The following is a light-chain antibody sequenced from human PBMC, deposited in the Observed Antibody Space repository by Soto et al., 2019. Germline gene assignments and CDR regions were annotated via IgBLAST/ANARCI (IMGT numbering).Light chain of an antibody. V-gene: IGKV3-11*01. CDR3: QQRSNWPPYT. CDR2: DAS. CDR1: QSVSSS. J-gene: IGKJ2*01. Sequence: EIVLTQSPATLSLSPGESATLSCRASQSVSSSLAWYQQKPGQAPRLLISDASNRATGIPARFSGSGSGTDFTLTISSLEPEDFAVYYCQQRSNWPPYTFGQGTKLEIK.